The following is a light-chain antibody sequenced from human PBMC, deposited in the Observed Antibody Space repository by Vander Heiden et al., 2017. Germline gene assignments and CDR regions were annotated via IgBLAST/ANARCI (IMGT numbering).Light chain of an antibody. Sequence: QSVLTQPASVSGSTGQSITIPCPGTSRYVGAYNYASWYQQHPGKAPKLMIYDVNNRPSGVSNRFSGSKSGNTASLTISGLQAEDEADYYCSSYTTTSPYVFGTGTKVTVL. CDR1: SRYVGAYNY. V-gene: IGLV2-14*01. J-gene: IGLJ1*01. CDR3: SSYTTTSPYV. CDR2: DVN.